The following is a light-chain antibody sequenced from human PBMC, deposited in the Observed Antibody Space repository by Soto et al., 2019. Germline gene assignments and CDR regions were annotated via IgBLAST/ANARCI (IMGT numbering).Light chain of an antibody. Sequence: QSVLSQPPSASGTPGQRVTISCSGSSSNIGRNYIYWYQQLPGTVPKLLIYGNTQRPSGVPDRFSGSKSGTSVSLAISGLRSEDEADYYCAAWDDSLRGYVFGTGTKVTVL. J-gene: IGLJ1*01. CDR3: AAWDDSLRGYV. CDR2: GNT. V-gene: IGLV1-47*02. CDR1: SSNIGRNY.